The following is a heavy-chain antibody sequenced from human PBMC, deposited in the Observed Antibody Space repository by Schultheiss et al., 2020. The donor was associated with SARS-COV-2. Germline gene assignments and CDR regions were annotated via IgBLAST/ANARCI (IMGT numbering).Heavy chain of an antibody. J-gene: IGHJ4*02. CDR2: ISYDGSNK. CDR1: GFTFSSYG. D-gene: IGHD6-13*01. V-gene: IGHV3-30*12. CDR3: ARGKVSSSWYNY. Sequence: GGSLRLSCAASGFTFSSYGMHWVRQAPGKGLEWVAVISYDGSNKYYADSVKGRFTISRDNANNSLYLQMNSLRAEDTALYYCARGKVSSSWYNYWGQGTLVTVSS.